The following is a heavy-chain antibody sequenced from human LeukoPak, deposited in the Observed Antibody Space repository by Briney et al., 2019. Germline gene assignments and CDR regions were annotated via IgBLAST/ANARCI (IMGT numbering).Heavy chain of an antibody. CDR2: IAHTGST. CDR3: AGLQYLDVLTGYPLDAFDI. J-gene: IGHJ3*02. D-gene: IGHD3-9*01. Sequence: SETLSLTCAVYGGSFTGYYWTWIRQPPGKGLECIGEIAHTGSTNYNPSLKSRVTISMDTSRNEFSLQLTSLTAADTAVYYCAGLQYLDVLTGYPLDAFDIWGQGTMVTVSS. CDR1: GGSFTGYY. V-gene: IGHV4-34*01.